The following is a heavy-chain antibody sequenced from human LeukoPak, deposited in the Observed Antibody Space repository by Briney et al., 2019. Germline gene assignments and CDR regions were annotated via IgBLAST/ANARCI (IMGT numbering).Heavy chain of an antibody. CDR2: IWYDGSNK. CDR3: AKDITIFGVVPDH. V-gene: IGHV3-30*02. Sequence: GGSLRLSCAASGFTFSSYGMHWVRQAPGKGLEWVAVIWYDGSNKYYADSVKGRFTISRDNSKNTLYLQMNSLRAEDTAVYYCAKDITIFGVVPDHWGQGTLVTVSS. J-gene: IGHJ4*02. D-gene: IGHD3-3*01. CDR1: GFTFSSYG.